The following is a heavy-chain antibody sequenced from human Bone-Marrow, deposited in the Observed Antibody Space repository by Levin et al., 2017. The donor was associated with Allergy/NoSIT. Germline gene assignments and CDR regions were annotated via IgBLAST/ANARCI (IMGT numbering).Heavy chain of an antibody. CDR1: GFTFGDYA. Sequence: GGSLRLSCIASGFTFGDYAMSWFRQAPGKGLEWVGFIRSKAYGGTTEYAASVKGRFTISRDDSKSIAYLQMNSLKPEDTAVYYCTRLYSGSYYFLDYWGQGTLVTVSS. V-gene: IGHV3-49*03. D-gene: IGHD1-26*01. CDR2: IRSKAYGGTT. J-gene: IGHJ4*02. CDR3: TRLYSGSYYFLDY.